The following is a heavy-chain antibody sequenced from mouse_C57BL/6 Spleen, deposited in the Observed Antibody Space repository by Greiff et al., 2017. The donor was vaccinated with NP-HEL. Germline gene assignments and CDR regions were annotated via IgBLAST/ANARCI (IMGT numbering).Heavy chain of an antibody. J-gene: IGHJ2*01. D-gene: IGHD1-1*01. CDR2: IHPNSGST. V-gene: IGHV1-64*01. CDR1: GYTFTSYW. CDR3: ARRDYGSPFDD. Sequence: QVQLQQSGAELVKPGASVTLSCKASGYTFTSYWMHWVKQRPGQGLEWIGMIHPNSGSTNYNEKFKSKATLTVDKSSSTAYMQLSSLTSEDSAVYYCARRDYGSPFDDWGQGTTLTVSS.